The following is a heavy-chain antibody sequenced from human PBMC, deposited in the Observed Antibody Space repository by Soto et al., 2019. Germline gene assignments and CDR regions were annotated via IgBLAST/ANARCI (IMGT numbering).Heavy chain of an antibody. CDR2: ISSGGSTT. Sequence: GGSLRLSCAASGFTFSSYWMHWVRQAPGKGLEWVSHISSGGSTTYYADSVKGRFTISRDNAKNSLYLQMNSLRAEDTAVYYCARDRYCSRTSCHPTWGQGTLVTVSS. CDR1: GFTFSSYW. V-gene: IGHV3-48*04. J-gene: IGHJ5*02. CDR3: ARDRYCSRTSCHPT. D-gene: IGHD2-2*01.